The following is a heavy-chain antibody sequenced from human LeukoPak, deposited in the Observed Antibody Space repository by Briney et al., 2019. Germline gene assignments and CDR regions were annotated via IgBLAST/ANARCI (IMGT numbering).Heavy chain of an antibody. CDR1: GYTFTGYY. Sequence: ASVKVSCKASGYTFTGYYMHWVRQAPGQGLEWMGWINPNSGGTNYAQKFQGRVTMTRDTSTDAAHMQLSSLRSEDTAVYYCAKTERGSWSGYRLAHWGQGTLVTVSS. CDR3: AKTERGSWSGYRLAH. J-gene: IGHJ4*02. CDR2: INPNSGGT. D-gene: IGHD3-3*01. V-gene: IGHV1-2*02.